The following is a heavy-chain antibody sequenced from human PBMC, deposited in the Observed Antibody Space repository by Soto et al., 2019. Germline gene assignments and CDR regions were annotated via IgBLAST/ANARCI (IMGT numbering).Heavy chain of an antibody. V-gene: IGHV3-21*01. CDR2: ISSSSSYI. CDR1: GVPFSSYS. J-gene: IGHJ4*02. D-gene: IGHD2-2*01. CDR3: ARDPSVVPAATDDY. Sequence: GGSLRLSCAASGVPFSSYSMNWVRQAPGKGLEWVSSISSSSSYIYYADSVKGRFTISRDNAKNSLYLQMNSLRAEDTAVYYCARDPSVVPAATDDYWGQGTLVTVSS.